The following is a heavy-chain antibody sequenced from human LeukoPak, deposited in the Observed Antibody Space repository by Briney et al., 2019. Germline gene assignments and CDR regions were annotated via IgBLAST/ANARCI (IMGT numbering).Heavy chain of an antibody. D-gene: IGHD3-3*01. CDR1: GFTFSTYG. Sequence: GGSLRLSCAASGFTFSTYGMNWVRQAPGKGLEWVANIKLDGSEKNYVDSVKGRFTISRDNTKNSLYLQMNSLRVEDTAVFYCARDQYDTWSRRGNFDSWGQGTLVIVSS. V-gene: IGHV3-7*03. CDR2: IKLDGSEK. CDR3: ARDQYDTWSRRGNFDS. J-gene: IGHJ4*02.